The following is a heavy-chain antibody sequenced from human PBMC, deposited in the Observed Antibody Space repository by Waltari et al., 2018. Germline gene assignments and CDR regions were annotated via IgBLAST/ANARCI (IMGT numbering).Heavy chain of an antibody. CDR3: AREHPPYYYYYGMDV. Sequence: QVQLVESGGGVVQPGRSLRLSCAASGFTFSSYAMHWVRQAPGKGLGWVAVISYEGSNKYYADSVKGRFTISRDNSKNTLYLQMNSLRAEDTAVYYCAREHPPYYYYYGMDVWGQGTTVTVSS. CDR1: GFTFSSYA. J-gene: IGHJ6*02. V-gene: IGHV3-30-3*01. CDR2: ISYEGSNK.